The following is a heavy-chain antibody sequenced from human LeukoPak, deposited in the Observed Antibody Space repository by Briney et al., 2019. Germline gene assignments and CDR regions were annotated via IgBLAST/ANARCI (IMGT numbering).Heavy chain of an antibody. CDR1: GFSFSNFA. CDR3: AKDQPPGGYTYGLGDS. V-gene: IGHV3-23*01. Sequence: GGSLRLSCVASGFSFSNFAMSWVRQAPGKGLEWVSSISGSGSTTHYADFVKGRFTISRDNSKNALFLQITNLRVEDAALYRCAKDQPPGGYTYGLGDSWGQGTLVIVSS. CDR2: ISGSGSTT. J-gene: IGHJ4*02. D-gene: IGHD2-8*01.